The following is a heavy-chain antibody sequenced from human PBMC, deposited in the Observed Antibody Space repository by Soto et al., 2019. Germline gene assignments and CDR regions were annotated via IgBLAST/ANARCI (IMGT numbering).Heavy chain of an antibody. CDR1: GGHISSGGYS. CDR2: IYHSGST. Sequence: PLETVSLTCGVSGGHISSGGYSWSWIRQPPGKGLEWIGYIYHSGSTYYNPSLKSRVTISVDTSKNQFSLKLSSVTAADTAVYYCAADVGGYIYGLARHWGPGTLVTVSS. D-gene: IGHD4-17*01. J-gene: IGHJ4*02. CDR3: AADVGGYIYGLARH. V-gene: IGHV4-30-2*02.